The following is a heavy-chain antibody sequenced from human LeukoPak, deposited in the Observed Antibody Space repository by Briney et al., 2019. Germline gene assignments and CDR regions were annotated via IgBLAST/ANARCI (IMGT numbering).Heavy chain of an antibody. CDR3: ARPTVRDAFDI. CDR1: GYTFTSYA. V-gene: IGHV7-4-1*02. D-gene: IGHD4-11*01. Sequence: ASVEVSCKASGYTFTSYAMNWVRQAPGQGLEWMGWINTNTGNPTYAQGFTGRSVFSLDTSVSTAYLQISSLKAEDTAVYYCARPTVRDAFDIWGQGTMVTVSS. CDR2: INTNTGNP. J-gene: IGHJ3*02.